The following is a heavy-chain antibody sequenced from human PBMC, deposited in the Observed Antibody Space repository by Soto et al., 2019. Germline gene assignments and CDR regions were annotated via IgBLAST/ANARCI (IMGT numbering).Heavy chain of an antibody. D-gene: IGHD1-26*01. CDR1: GFALSGYW. CDR3: ATYSGCALPMDV. Sequence: EVQLVESGGGLVQPGGSLRLSCAASGFALSGYWMTWVRQAPGKGLEWVASIRQDGGEIYYVDSVRGRFTISRDNAKDSVYLEMNSLRAEDTAVYYCATYSGCALPMDVWGKGTTVTVSS. J-gene: IGHJ6*03. CDR2: IRQDGGEI. V-gene: IGHV3-7*01.